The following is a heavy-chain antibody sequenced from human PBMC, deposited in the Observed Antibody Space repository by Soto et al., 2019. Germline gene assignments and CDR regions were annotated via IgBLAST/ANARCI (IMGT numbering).Heavy chain of an antibody. CDR1: GFTFSSYG. V-gene: IGHV3-33*01. D-gene: IGHD6-6*01. Sequence: GVSLRLSCAASGFTFSSYGMHWVRQAPGKGLEWVAVIWYDGSNKYYADSVKGRFTISRDNSKNTLYLQMDSLRAEETAVYYCAREDSSSSGLGYWGQGTLVTVSS. CDR3: AREDSSSSGLGY. J-gene: IGHJ4*02. CDR2: IWYDGSNK.